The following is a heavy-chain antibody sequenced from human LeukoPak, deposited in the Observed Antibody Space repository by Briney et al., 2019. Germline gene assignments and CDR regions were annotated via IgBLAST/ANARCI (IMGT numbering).Heavy chain of an antibody. CDR3: ARAPMVRGVIIFRLGNTNYGMDV. Sequence: SETLSLTCAVYGGSFSGYYWSWIRQPPGKGLEWIGEINHSGSTNYNPSLKSRVTISVDTSKNQFSLKLSSVTAADAAVYYCARAPMVRGVIIFRLGNTNYGMDVWGQGTTVTVSS. CDR2: INHSGST. D-gene: IGHD3-10*01. CDR1: GGSFSGYY. J-gene: IGHJ6*02. V-gene: IGHV4-34*01.